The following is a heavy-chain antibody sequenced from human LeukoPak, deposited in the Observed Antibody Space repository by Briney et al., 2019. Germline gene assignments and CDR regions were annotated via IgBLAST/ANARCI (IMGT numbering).Heavy chain of an antibody. CDR1: GLTFGEYA. CDR3: LYYYDSSGYYLPDH. J-gene: IGHJ4*02. V-gene: IGHV3-49*04. Sequence: PGRSLRLSCPASGLTFGEYAMSWVRQAPGKGLEWVGVIRSKAYGGKTEYAVSVKGRFTISRDDSNSIAYLQMNSLKSEDTAVYHCLYYYDSSGYYLPDHWGQGTLVTVSS. D-gene: IGHD3-22*01. CDR2: IRSKAYGGKT.